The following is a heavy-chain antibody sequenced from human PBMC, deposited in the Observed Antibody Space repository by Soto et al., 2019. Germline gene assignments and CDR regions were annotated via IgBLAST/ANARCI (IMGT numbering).Heavy chain of an antibody. CDR1: GFTFSSYA. V-gene: IGHV3-23*01. Sequence: PGGSLRLSCAASGFTFSSYAMSWVRQAPGKGLEWVSVISGSGGSTYYADSVKGRFTISRDNSKNTLYLQMNSLRAEDTAVYYCAKDTDILTGYFFEYWGQGTPVTVSS. D-gene: IGHD3-9*01. CDR3: AKDTDILTGYFFEY. CDR2: ISGSGGST. J-gene: IGHJ4*02.